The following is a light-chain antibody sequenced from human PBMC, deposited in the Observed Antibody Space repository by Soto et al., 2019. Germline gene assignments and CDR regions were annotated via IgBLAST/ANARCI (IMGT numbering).Light chain of an antibody. V-gene: IGLV2-8*01. CDR3: SSYAGSNNFV. CDR1: SSDVGGYAY. Sequence: QSVLTQPPSASGSPGQSVTISCTGTSSDVGGYAYVSWYQQHPGKAPNLMIYEVTKRPSGVPDRFSGSKSGNTASLTVSGLQAEDEADYYCSSYAGSNNFVFGPGTKVTVL. CDR2: EVT. J-gene: IGLJ1*01.